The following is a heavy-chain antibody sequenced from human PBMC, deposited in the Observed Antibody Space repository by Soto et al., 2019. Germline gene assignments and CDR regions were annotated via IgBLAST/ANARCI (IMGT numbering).Heavy chain of an antibody. J-gene: IGHJ4*02. D-gene: IGHD3-10*01. CDR2: IIPIFGTA. CDR3: ASQMVRGVIISTFGY. Sequence: SVKVSCKASGVTFSSYAISWVRQAPGQGLEWMGGIIPIFGTANYAQKFQGRVTITADESTSTAYMELSSLRSEDTAVYYCASQMVRGVIISTFGYWGQGTLVTVSS. V-gene: IGHV1-69*13. CDR1: GVTFSSYA.